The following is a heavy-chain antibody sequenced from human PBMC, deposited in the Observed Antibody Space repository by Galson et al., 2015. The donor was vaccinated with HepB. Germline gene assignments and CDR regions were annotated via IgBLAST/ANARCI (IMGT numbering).Heavy chain of an antibody. D-gene: IGHD5/OR15-5a*01. J-gene: IGHJ4*02. CDR1: GGSVSSSGYY. V-gene: IGHV4-39*07. CDR3: AAASTFTRGPEDY. CDR2: IYYLEST. Sequence: ETLSLTCTVSGGSVSSSGYYWGWIRQPPGKGLEWIGSIYYLESTYYNPSLKSRVTISVDTSKNQFSLKLSSVTAADTAVYYCAAASTFTRGPEDYWGQGTLVTVSS.